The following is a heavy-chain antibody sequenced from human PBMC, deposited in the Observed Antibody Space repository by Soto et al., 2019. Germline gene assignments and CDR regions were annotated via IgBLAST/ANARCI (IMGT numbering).Heavy chain of an antibody. J-gene: IGHJ4*02. D-gene: IGHD4-17*01. CDR1: GGTFSSYA. V-gene: IGHV1-69*13. Sequence: SVKVSCKASGGTFSSYAISWVRQAPGQGLEWMGGIIPILGTANYAQKFQGRVTITADESTSTAYMELSSLRSEDTAVYYCAIFNGDYAIDYWGQGTLVTVSS. CDR2: IIPILGTA. CDR3: AIFNGDYAIDY.